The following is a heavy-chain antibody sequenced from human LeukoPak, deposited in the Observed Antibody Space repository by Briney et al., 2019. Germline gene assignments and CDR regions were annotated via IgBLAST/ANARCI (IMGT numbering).Heavy chain of an antibody. CDR2: INHSGST. CDR3: ARGVVVTAILYYYYGMDV. D-gene: IGHD2-21*02. V-gene: IGHV4-34*01. CDR1: GGSFSGYY. Sequence: SETLSLTCAVYGGSFSGYYWSWIRQPPGKGMEWIGEINHSGSTNYNPSLKSRVTISVDTSKNQFSLKLSSVTAADTAVYYCARGVVVTAILYYYYGMDVWGQGTTVTVSS. J-gene: IGHJ6*02.